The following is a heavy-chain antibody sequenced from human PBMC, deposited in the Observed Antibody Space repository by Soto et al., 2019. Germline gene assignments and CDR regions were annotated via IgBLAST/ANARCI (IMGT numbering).Heavy chain of an antibody. J-gene: IGHJ4*02. CDR3: AVGCRSRYLEWVFGC. V-gene: IGHV4-59*12. D-gene: IGHD3-3*01. CDR2: SDHSGGT. Sequence: SETLSLTCTVSGDSISGYYLSWIRQPPGKGLEWIGYSDHSGGTNNSPSLEGRVTMSVDTSKNHFSLRLNSVTAADTAVYYCAVGCRSRYLEWVFGCWGQGTLVTVSS. CDR1: GDSISGYY.